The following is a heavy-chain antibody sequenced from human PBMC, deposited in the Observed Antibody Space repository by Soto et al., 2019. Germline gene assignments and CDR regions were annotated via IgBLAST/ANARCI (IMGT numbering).Heavy chain of an antibody. CDR1: GYSLTTYA. V-gene: IGHV1-3*01. CDR2: ISAATGNT. D-gene: IGHD6-13*01. CDR3: ARTIPAAGRDSFDL. Sequence: ASVKVSCKASGYSLTTYAMHWLRQAPGQRLEWMGWISAATGNTKYSQKFQGRVSISRDTSASTVYMELSSLRSEDTAVYYCARTIPAAGRDSFDLWGQGTMVTVSS. J-gene: IGHJ3*01.